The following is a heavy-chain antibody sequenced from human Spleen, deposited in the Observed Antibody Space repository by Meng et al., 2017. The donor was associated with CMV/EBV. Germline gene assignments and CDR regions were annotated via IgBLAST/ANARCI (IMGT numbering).Heavy chain of an antibody. D-gene: IGHD5-18*01. V-gene: IGHV3-23*01. Sequence: SFAALGSPFSGYALIWVRQAPGKGLEWVSVISGRGDSTYYADSVKGRFTISRDNSKNTLYLQMNSLRAEDTAVYYCAKRTASWYFDLWGRGTLVTVSS. J-gene: IGHJ2*01. CDR1: GSPFSGYA. CDR2: ISGRGDST. CDR3: AKRTASWYFDL.